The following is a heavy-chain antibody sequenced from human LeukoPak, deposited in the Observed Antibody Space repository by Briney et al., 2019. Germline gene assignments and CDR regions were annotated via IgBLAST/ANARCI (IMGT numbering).Heavy chain of an antibody. CDR1: GFTFSSYS. D-gene: IGHD3-3*01. Sequence: GGSLRLSCAASGFTFSSYSMNWVRQAPGKGLEWVSSISSSSSYIYYADSVKGRFTISRDNAKNSLYLQMNSLRAEDTAVYYCAGRQEYYDFWSGYLYDYYYYYMDVWGKGTTVTVSS. CDR3: AGRQEYYDFWSGYLYDYYYYYMDV. V-gene: IGHV3-21*01. J-gene: IGHJ6*03. CDR2: ISSSSSYI.